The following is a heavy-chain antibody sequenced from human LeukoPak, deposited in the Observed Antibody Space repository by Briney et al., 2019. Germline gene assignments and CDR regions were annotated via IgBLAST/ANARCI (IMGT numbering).Heavy chain of an antibody. Sequence: HPSETLSLTCAVYGGSFSGYYWSWIRQPPGKGLEWIGEIIHSGRTNYNPSLKSRVTISADTSKNQFSLKLRSVTAADTAVYYCARGLREFGYYYYHMDVWGKGTTVTVSS. CDR2: IIHSGRT. D-gene: IGHD3-10*01. CDR1: GGSFSGYY. CDR3: ARGLREFGYYYYHMDV. J-gene: IGHJ6*03. V-gene: IGHV4-34*01.